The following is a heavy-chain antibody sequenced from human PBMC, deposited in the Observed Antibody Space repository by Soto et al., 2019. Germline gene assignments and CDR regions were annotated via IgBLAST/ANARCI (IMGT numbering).Heavy chain of an antibody. V-gene: IGHV3-9*01. CDR2: ISWNSGNA. CDR1: GFSFDDHA. CDR3: VLAQFGVLWSGGYFVS. Sequence: DVQLVESGGTLVQPGRSLRLSCAASGFSFDDHAMHCARQTPEKGLEWVAGISWNSGNADYADSVKGRFTISRDNGKNSLFLDMTGLRAEDTALYYCVLAQFGVLWSGGYFVSWGQGTLVAVSS. J-gene: IGHJ4*02. D-gene: IGHD3-3*01.